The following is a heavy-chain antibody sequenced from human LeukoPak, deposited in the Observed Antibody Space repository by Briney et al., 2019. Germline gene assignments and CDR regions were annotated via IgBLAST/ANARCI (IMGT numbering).Heavy chain of an antibody. Sequence: GGSLRLSCAASGFTFSKKWMTWVRQAPGKGLQWVANIKQDGSQKYYVDSVRGRFTISRDNAKNLLYLQMNSLRADDTAVYYCARGGESSSLFWDDWGQGTLVTVSS. CDR2: IKQDGSQK. V-gene: IGHV3-7*01. CDR3: ARGGESSSLFWDD. J-gene: IGHJ4*02. CDR1: GFTFSKKW. D-gene: IGHD6-6*01.